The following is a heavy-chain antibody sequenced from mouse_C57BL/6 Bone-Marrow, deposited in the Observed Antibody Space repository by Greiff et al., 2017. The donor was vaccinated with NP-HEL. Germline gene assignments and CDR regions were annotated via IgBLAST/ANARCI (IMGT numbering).Heavy chain of an antibody. CDR1: GYTFTSYW. CDR3: ARETGSYLDS. Sequence: QVQLQQPGAELVMPGASVKLSCKASGYTFTSYWMHWVKQRPGQGLEWIGEIDPSDSYTNYNQKFKGKSTLTVDKSSSTAYMQLSSLTSEDSAVYYCARETGSYLDSRGQGTTLTVSS. CDR2: IDPSDSYT. V-gene: IGHV1-69*01. J-gene: IGHJ2*01. D-gene: IGHD4-1*01.